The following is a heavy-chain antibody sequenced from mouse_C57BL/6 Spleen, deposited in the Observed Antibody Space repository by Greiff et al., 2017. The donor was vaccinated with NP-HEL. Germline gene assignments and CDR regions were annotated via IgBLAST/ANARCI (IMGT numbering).Heavy chain of an antibody. CDR3: ARSPITTVPLDY. Sequence: EVKLQESGPELVKPGDSVKISCKASGYSFTGYFMNWVMQSHGKSLEWIGRINPYNGDTFYNQKFKGKATLTVDKSSSTAHMELRSLTSEDSAVYYCARSPITTVPLDYWGQGTTLTVSS. D-gene: IGHD1-1*01. CDR2: INPYNGDT. CDR1: GYSFTGYF. J-gene: IGHJ2*01. V-gene: IGHV1-20*01.